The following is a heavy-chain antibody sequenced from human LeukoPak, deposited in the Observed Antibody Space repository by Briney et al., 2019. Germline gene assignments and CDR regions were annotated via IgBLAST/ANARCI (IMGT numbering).Heavy chain of an antibody. J-gene: IGHJ4*02. CDR3: VRENNWNYVLDY. Sequence: QPGGSLRLSCAASGFTFSSYAMHWVRQAPGKGLESVSAISSSGGSTYYVDSVKGRYSISRDNSKNTLYLQMGSLRAEDMAVYYCVRENNWNYVLDYWGQGTLVTVSS. D-gene: IGHD1-7*01. V-gene: IGHV3-64*02. CDR1: GFTFSSYA. CDR2: ISSSGGST.